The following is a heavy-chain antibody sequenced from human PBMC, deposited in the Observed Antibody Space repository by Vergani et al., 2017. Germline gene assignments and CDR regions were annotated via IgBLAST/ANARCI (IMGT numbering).Heavy chain of an antibody. CDR2: IFSNDEK. CDR3: ARVLGSSWYPLYYYYYIDV. J-gene: IGHJ6*03. V-gene: IGHV2-26*01. Sequence: QVTLKESGPVLVKPTETLTLTCTVSGFSLSNARMGVSWIRQPPGKALEWLAHIFSNDEKSYSTSLKSRLTISRDNSKNTLYLQMNSLRAEDTAVYYCARVLGSSWYPLYYYYYIDVWGKGTTVTVSS. CDR1: GFSLSNARMG. D-gene: IGHD6-13*01.